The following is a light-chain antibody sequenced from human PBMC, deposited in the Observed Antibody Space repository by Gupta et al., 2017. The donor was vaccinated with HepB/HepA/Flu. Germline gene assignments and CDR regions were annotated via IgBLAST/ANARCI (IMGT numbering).Light chain of an antibody. Sequence: ETVMTQSPATLSVSPGERATLSCRASQSVGTNLAWYQQKPGQAPRLVIHGASTRATGSPARFSGSGCGTDFTLTISSRQSEDFAVYYCHQYNNWPPWTFGQGTKVESK. CDR1: QSVGTN. CDR2: GAS. CDR3: HQYNNWPPWT. V-gene: IGKV3-15*01. J-gene: IGKJ1*01.